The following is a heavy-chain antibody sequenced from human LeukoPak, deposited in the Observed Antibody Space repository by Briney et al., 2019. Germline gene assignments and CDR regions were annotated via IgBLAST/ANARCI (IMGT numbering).Heavy chain of an antibody. Sequence: GGSLRLSCAASGFTFNNFALSWVRQAPEKGLEWVATIIGRGGSSSHAASVKGRFTISRDNSNNTLYLHMNSLRAEDTAVYYCARDADYQKNSFWFDAFDMWGLGTRVTVSS. D-gene: IGHD3-3*01. CDR1: GFTFNNFA. J-gene: IGHJ3*02. CDR3: ARDADYQKNSFWFDAFDM. CDR2: IIGRGGSS. V-gene: IGHV3-23*01.